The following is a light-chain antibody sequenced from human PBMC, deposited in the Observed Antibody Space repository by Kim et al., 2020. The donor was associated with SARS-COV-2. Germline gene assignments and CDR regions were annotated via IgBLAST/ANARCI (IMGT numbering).Light chain of an antibody. Sequence: SSELTQDPAVSVALGQTVRITCQGDSLRTYYASWYQQKPGQAPVLVIYGKNNRPSGIPDRFSGSSSGNTASLTITGAQAEDEADYYCNSWDSSNNHVEFGGGTQLTVL. CDR3: NSWDSSNNHVE. V-gene: IGLV3-19*01. CDR2: GKN. CDR1: SLRTYY. J-gene: IGLJ2*01.